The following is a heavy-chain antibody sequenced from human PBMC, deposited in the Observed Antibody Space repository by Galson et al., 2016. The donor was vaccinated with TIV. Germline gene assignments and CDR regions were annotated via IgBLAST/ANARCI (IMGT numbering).Heavy chain of an antibody. CDR3: TTRIAISGVIIRDY. V-gene: IGHV3-15*01. CDR2: IKSKTDGGTG. J-gene: IGHJ4*02. D-gene: IGHD3-3*01. Sequence: LRLSCAASGFTFTNAWMTWVRQAPGKGLEWVGRIKSKTDGGTGDYSAPVKGRFTISKDDSKNTWYLQLNSLKTDDTAVYYCTTRIAISGVIIRDYWGQGTLVTVSS. CDR1: GFTFTNAW.